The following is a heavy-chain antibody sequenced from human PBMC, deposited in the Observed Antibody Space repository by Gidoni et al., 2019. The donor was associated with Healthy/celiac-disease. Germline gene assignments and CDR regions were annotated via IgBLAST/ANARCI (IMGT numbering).Heavy chain of an antibody. CDR3: ARVAVTPNDYYYYYYMDV. CDR1: GGSVSSGSYY. V-gene: IGHV4-61*01. Sequence: QVQLQESGPGLVKPSETLSLTCPVSGGSVSSGSYYWSWIRQPPGKGLEWIGYIYYSGSTNYNPSIKSRVTISVDTSKNQFSLKLSSVTAADTAVYYCARVAVTPNDYYYYYYMDVWGKGTTVTVSS. J-gene: IGHJ6*03. D-gene: IGHD4-4*01. CDR2: IYYSGST.